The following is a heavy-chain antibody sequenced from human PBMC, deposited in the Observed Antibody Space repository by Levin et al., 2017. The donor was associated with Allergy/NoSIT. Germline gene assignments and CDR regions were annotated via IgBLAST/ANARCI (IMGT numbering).Heavy chain of an antibody. Sequence: GGSLRLSCAASGFTFDDYTMHWVRQSPGRGLEWVSLISWDGDSTNYADSVKGRFTISRDNSKNSLYLQMNSLRTEDTALYYCAKEHGAYSVRFDLWGRGTLVTVSS. CDR2: ISWDGDST. CDR3: AKEHGAYSVRFDL. CDR1: GFTFDDYT. V-gene: IGHV3-43*01. D-gene: IGHD4-23*01. J-gene: IGHJ2*01.